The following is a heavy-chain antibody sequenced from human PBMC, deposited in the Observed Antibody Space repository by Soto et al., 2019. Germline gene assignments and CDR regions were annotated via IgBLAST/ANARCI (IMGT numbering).Heavy chain of an antibody. J-gene: IGHJ4*02. D-gene: IGHD3-3*01. CDR2: IYYSGST. V-gene: IGHV4-31*03. CDR3: ARAGEFWSGYDY. Sequence: QVQLQESGPGLVKPSQTLSLTCTVSGGSISSGGYYWSWIRQHPGKGLAWIGYIYYSGSTYYNPSRKSRVTISVDTSKNQCSLKLSSVTAADTAVYYCARAGEFWSGYDYWGQGTLVTVSS. CDR1: GGSISSGGYY.